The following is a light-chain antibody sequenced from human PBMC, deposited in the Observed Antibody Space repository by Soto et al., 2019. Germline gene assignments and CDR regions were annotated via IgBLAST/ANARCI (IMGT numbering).Light chain of an antibody. CDR3: QQRANWRLT. CDR1: QSVSSY. J-gene: IGKJ4*01. V-gene: IGKV3-11*01. CDR2: DAS. Sequence: IVLTQSPATLSLSPGERATLSCRASQSVSSYSAWYQQKPGQAPRLLIYDASNRATGIPARFSGSGSGTDFTLTISSLEPEDSAVYYCQQRANWRLTFGGGTKVEIK.